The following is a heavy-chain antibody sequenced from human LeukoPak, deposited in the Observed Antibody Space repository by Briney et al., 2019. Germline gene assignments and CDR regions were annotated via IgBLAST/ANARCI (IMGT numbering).Heavy chain of an antibody. CDR3: ARDSPGYGAYVS. V-gene: IGHV3-7*01. Sequence: GGSLRLSCAASGFTFSTYWMTWVRQAPGKGLEWVANIKEDGSREYYVDSVKGRFTISRDNAKNSLCLQMDSLTAEDTAVYYCARDSPGYGAYVSWGQGTLVSVSS. J-gene: IGHJ1*01. CDR1: GFTFSTYW. D-gene: IGHD5-12*01. CDR2: IKEDGSRE.